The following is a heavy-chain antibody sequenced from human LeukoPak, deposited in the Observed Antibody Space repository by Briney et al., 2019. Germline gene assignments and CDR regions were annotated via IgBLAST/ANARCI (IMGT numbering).Heavy chain of an antibody. Sequence: GGSLRLSCAASGFTFSSYEMNWVRQAPGKGLEWVSYISSSGSTIYYADSVKGRFTISRDNAKNSLYLQMNSLRAEDTAVYHCASGTYYNYVRAFDFWGPGTMVTVSS. J-gene: IGHJ3*01. CDR2: ISSSGSTI. V-gene: IGHV3-48*03. D-gene: IGHD3-10*01. CDR3: ASGTYYNYVRAFDF. CDR1: GFTFSSYE.